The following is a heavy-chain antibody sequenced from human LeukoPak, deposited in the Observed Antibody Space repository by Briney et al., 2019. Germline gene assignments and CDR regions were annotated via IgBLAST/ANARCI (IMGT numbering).Heavy chain of an antibody. CDR1: GYTFTNYD. CDR2: MNPNSANT. V-gene: IGHV1-8*01. CDR3: ARWEVVVAAQVGKYSFDY. D-gene: IGHD2-15*01. J-gene: IGHJ4*02. Sequence: ASVKVSCKASGYTFTNYDIKWVRQATGQGLEWMGWMNPNSANTGYAQKFQGRVTMTRNTSISTAYMELSNLRSEDTAVYYCARWEVVVAAQVGKYSFDYWGQGTLVTVSS.